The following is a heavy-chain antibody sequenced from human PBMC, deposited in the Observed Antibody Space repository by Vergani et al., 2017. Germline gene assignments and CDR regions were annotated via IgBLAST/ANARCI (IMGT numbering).Heavy chain of an antibody. Sequence: QVQLQESGPGLVKPSQTLSLTCTVSGGSISSGDYYWSWNRQPPGKGLEWIGYIYYSGSTYYNPSLKSRVTISVDPSKNQFSLKLSSVPAADTAVYYCSRSAAGDYNYYYGMDVWGQGTTVTVSS. V-gene: IGHV4-30-4*08. J-gene: IGHJ6*02. CDR1: GGSISSGDYY. D-gene: IGHD6-13*01. CDR2: IYYSGST. CDR3: SRSAAGDYNYYYGMDV.